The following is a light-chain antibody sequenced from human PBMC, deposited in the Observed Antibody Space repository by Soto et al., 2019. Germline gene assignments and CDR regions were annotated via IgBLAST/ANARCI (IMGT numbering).Light chain of an antibody. CDR1: QSISSW. Sequence: DIQMTHSPSTLSAYVIDRVTITSRASQSISSWLAWYQQKPGKAPKLLIYDASSLESGVPSRFSGSGSGTEFTLTISSLQPDDFATYYCQQYNSYSGTFGQGTKVDIK. J-gene: IGKJ1*01. CDR2: DAS. CDR3: QQYNSYSGT. V-gene: IGKV1-5*01.